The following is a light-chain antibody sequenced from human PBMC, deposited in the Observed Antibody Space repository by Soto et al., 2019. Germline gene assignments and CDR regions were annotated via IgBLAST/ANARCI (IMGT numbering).Light chain of an antibody. J-gene: IGKJ1*01. V-gene: IGKV1-5*03. CDR3: QHYNSYSEA. CDR1: QTISSW. CDR2: KAS. Sequence: MQMNQSPSTLSVYVGDRVTTTFRASQTISSWLAWYQQKPGKAPKLLIYKASTLKSGVPSRFSGSGSGTEFTLTISSLQPHDFATYYCQHYNSYSEAFGQGTIVDIK.